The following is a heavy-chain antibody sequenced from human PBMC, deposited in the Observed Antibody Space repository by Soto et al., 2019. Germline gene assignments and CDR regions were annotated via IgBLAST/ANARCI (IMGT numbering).Heavy chain of an antibody. CDR1: GDTFSSYA. J-gene: IGHJ6*02. V-gene: IGHV1-18*01. CDR2: IIAYNGKT. CDR3: ARGYYDFWSGYADGMDV. D-gene: IGHD3-3*01. Sequence: ASVKVSCKASGDTFSSYAISWVRQAPGQGLEWMGWIIAYNGKTNYAQKLQGRVTMTTDTSTSTAYMELRSLRSDDTAVYYCARGYYDFWSGYADGMDVWGQGTTVTVSS.